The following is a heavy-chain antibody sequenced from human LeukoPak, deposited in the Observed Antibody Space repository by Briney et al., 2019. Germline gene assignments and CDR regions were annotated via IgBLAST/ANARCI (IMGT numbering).Heavy chain of an antibody. CDR1: GDSVPTNSAA. Sequence: SQTLSLTCAISGDSVPTNSAAWNWIRQSSSRGLEWLARTYYRSKWYNVYAVSVKSRITINPDTSKNQLSLQLNSVSPEDTAVYYCAREITDSFDIWGQGTMVTVSS. V-gene: IGHV6-1*01. J-gene: IGHJ3*02. CDR2: TYYRSKWYN. D-gene: IGHD1-14*01. CDR3: AREITDSFDI.